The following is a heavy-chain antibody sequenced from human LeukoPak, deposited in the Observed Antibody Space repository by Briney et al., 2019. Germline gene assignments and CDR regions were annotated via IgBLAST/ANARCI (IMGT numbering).Heavy chain of an antibody. Sequence: ASVKVSCKASGGTFSSYAISWVRQAPGQGLEWMGGIIPIFGTANYAQKFQGRVTITADESTSTAYMELSSLRSEDTAVYYCARVRDIVVVPAAPGPFDIWGQGTMVTVSS. CDR2: IIPIFGTA. CDR1: GGTFSSYA. D-gene: IGHD2-2*01. J-gene: IGHJ3*02. V-gene: IGHV1-69*13. CDR3: ARVRDIVVVPAAPGPFDI.